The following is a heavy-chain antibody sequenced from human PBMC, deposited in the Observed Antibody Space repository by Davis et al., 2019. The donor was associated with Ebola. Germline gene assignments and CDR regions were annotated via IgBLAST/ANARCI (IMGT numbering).Heavy chain of an antibody. CDR1: GASISSYY. J-gene: IGHJ4*02. CDR3: ARVAYYYDSSGYHNGGFDY. Sequence: MPSETLSLTCTISGASISSYYWNWIRQPPGKGLEWIGYMYYSGITDYNPSLRSRVTVSVDTSKNQFSLRLTSVTAADTAVYYCARVAYYYDSSGYHNGGFDYWGQGTLVTVSS. V-gene: IGHV4-59*01. CDR2: MYYSGIT. D-gene: IGHD3-22*01.